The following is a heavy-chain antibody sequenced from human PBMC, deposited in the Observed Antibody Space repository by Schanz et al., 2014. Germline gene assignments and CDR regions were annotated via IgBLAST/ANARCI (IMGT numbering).Heavy chain of an antibody. CDR2: ISGSGAST. CDR3: ARGGFFDSTSFDS. CDR1: TFTFSSDW. Sequence: EVQLLESGGGLVQPGGSLRLSCAASTFTFSSDWMSWVRQAPGKGLEWVSGISGSGASTYYADSVKGRFTISRDNSKNTLYLQMNSLRSEDTAVYYCARGGFFDSTSFDSWGQGTLVTVSS. J-gene: IGHJ4*02. D-gene: IGHD2-2*01. V-gene: IGHV3-23*01.